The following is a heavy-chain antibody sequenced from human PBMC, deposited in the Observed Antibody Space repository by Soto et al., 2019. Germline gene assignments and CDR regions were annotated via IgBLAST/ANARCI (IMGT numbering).Heavy chain of an antibody. CDR2: INHSGST. CDR3: ARGTNNYYYHSDKGLSWFYP. Sequence: SETLSLTCAVYGGSFSGYYWSWIRQPPGKGLEWIGEINHSGSTNYNPSLKSRVTISVDTSKNQFSLKLSSVTAADTAVYYCARGTNNYYYHSDKGLSWFYPWAQRTPVTVS. D-gene: IGHD3-22*01. CDR1: GGSFSGYY. V-gene: IGHV4-34*01. J-gene: IGHJ5*02.